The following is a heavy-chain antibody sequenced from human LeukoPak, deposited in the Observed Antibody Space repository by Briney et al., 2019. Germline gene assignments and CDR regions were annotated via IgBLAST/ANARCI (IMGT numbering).Heavy chain of an antibody. D-gene: IGHD3-3*01. CDR2: IYYSGST. J-gene: IGHJ6*02. CDR1: GGSISSYY. Sequence: SSETLSLTCTVSGGSISSYYWSWIRQPPGKGLEWIGYIYYSGSTNYNPSLKSRVTISVDTSKNQFPLKLSSVTAADTAVYYCARDPTPYYDFWSGYYNPYYYGMDVWGQGTTVTVSS. V-gene: IGHV4-59*01. CDR3: ARDPTPYYDFWSGYYNPYYYGMDV.